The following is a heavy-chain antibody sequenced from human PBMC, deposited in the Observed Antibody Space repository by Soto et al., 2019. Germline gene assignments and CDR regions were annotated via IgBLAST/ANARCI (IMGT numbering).Heavy chain of an antibody. CDR1: GGSISRYY. D-gene: IGHD3-10*01. Sequence: PSKTLSLTCTVSGGSISRYYWNWIRQPPGKGLEWVGYIYYSGSTNYNPSLKSRGTISVDTSKNQFSLKLSSVTAADTAVYYCARDPGSGSYYGWFDPWGQGTLVTVSS. J-gene: IGHJ5*02. CDR2: IYYSGST. V-gene: IGHV4-59*01. CDR3: ARDPGSGSYYGWFDP.